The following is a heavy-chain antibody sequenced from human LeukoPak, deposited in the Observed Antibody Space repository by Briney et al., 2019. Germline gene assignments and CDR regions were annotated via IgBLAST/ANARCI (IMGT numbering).Heavy chain of an antibody. Sequence: SETLSLTCTVSGDSIINYYWTWIRQPPGKGLECIGYIYYSGSTNYNPFLKSRVTISVDTSKNQFSLNLSSVTAADTAVYYCARGRGDFWSGAQYYFYMDVWGKGTTVTVSS. V-gene: IGHV4-59*01. D-gene: IGHD3-3*01. CDR1: GDSIINYY. CDR2: IYYSGST. CDR3: ARGRGDFWSGAQYYFYMDV. J-gene: IGHJ6*03.